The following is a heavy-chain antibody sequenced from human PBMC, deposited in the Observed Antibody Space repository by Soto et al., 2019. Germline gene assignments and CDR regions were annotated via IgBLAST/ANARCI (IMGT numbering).Heavy chain of an antibody. J-gene: IGHJ4*02. V-gene: IGHV4-59*01. Sequence: SETLSLTCTFSVGSISSYYWSCIRHPPGKGLEWIGYIYYSGSTNYNPSLKSRVTISVDTSKNQFSLKLSSVTAADTAVYYCARVNRHSLLEYWGQGTLVIGS. CDR3: ARVNRHSLLEY. CDR1: VGSISSYY. CDR2: IYYSGST. D-gene: IGHD2-15*01.